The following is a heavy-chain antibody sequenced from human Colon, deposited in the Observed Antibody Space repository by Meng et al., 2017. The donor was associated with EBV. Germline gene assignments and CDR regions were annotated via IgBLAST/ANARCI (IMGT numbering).Heavy chain of an antibody. J-gene: IGHJ4*02. V-gene: IGHV4-4*02. D-gene: IGHD2-8*01. CDR2: IYHSGSI. CDR3: ARTGVGLAFDY. Sequence: VTLRGSAPGLVMHSGSPSLTFAVSGDSMSKNNWWTWVSQPPGKGLEWIGEIYHSGSINYNPSLRGRATISVDMSKKQFSLNLRSVTAADTAVYYCARTGVGLAFDYWGLGTLVTVSS. CDR1: GDSMSKNNW.